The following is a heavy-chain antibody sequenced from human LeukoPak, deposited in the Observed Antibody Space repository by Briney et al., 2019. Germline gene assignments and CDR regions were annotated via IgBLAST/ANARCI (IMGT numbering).Heavy chain of an antibody. Sequence: GGSLRLSCAASGFTFSSYAMHWVRQAPGKGLEWVAAISYDGSNKYYADSVKGRFTISRDNSKNTLYLQMNSLRAEDTAVYYCARDRLNYYDSSGYYHGGIDYWGQGTLVTVSS. D-gene: IGHD3-22*01. CDR2: ISYDGSNK. CDR1: GFTFSSYA. J-gene: IGHJ4*02. CDR3: ARDRLNYYDSSGYYHGGIDY. V-gene: IGHV3-30-3*01.